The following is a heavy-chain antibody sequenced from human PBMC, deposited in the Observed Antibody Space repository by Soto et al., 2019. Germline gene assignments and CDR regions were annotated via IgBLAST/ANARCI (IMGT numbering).Heavy chain of an antibody. CDR3: ERDSRYTPYAPDY. D-gene: IGHD1-26*01. J-gene: IGHJ4*02. Sequence: SETLSLTCTVSGGSISSYYWSWIRQPPGKGLEWIGYIYYSGSTNYNPSLKSRVTISVDTSKNQFSLKLSSVTAADTAVYSCERDSRYTPYAPDYWGQGTRDPVAP. CDR1: GGSISSYY. V-gene: IGHV4-59*01. CDR2: IYYSGST.